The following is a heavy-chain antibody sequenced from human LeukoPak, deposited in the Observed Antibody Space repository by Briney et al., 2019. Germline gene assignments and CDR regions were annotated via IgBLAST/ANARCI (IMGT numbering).Heavy chain of an antibody. J-gene: IGHJ3*02. CDR1: GGTFSSYT. V-gene: IGHV1-69*02. CDR2: IIPIPGIA. D-gene: IGHD6-13*01. CDR3: ARASALVREAFDI. Sequence: GSSVKVSCKASGGTFSSYTISWVRQAPGQGLEWMGRIIPIPGIANYAQKFQGRVTITADKSTGTAYMELSSLRSEDTAVYYCARASALVREAFDIWGQGTMVTVSS.